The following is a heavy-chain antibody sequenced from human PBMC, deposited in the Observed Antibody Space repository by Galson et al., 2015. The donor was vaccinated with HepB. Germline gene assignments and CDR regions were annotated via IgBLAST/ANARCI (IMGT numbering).Heavy chain of an antibody. CDR3: ARYTTGTTSAFDY. CDR1: GFTFSSYA. V-gene: IGHV3-30-3*01. J-gene: IGHJ4*02. D-gene: IGHD1-1*01. CDR2: ISYDGSNK. Sequence: SLRLSCAASGFTFSSYAMHWVRQAPGEGLEWVAVISYDGSNKYYADSVKGRFTISRDNSKNTLYLQMNSLRAEDTAVYYCARYTTGTTSAFDYWGQGTLVTVSS.